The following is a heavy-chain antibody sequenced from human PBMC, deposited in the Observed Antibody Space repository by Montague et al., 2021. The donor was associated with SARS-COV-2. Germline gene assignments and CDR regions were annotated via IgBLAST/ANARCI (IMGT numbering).Heavy chain of an antibody. CDR1: GVSVSSHTHN. Sequence: SETLSLTCTVSGVSVSSHTHNWAWIRQPPGKGLEWIASICYKGNTCYNPSLRSRFTISINTSKNQFFLRLASVTAADTAVYYCARVTNVSDDNWGPGALVTVSS. J-gene: IGHJ4*02. CDR3: ARVTNVSDDN. CDR2: ICYKGNT. D-gene: IGHD2-8*01. V-gene: IGHV4-39*01.